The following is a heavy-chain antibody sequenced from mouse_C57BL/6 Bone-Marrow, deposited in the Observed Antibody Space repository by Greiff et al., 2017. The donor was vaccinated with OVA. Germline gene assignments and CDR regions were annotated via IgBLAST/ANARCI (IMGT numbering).Heavy chain of an antibody. D-gene: IGHD1-1*01. CDR1: GYSITSGYY. J-gene: IGHJ3*01. CDR3: ARDQGGSPFAY. V-gene: IGHV3-6*01. Sequence: EVKLMESGPGLVKPPQSLSLTCSVTGYSITSGYYWNWIRQFPGNKLEWMGYISYDGSNNYNPSLKNRISITRDTSKNQFFLKLNSVTTEDTATYYCARDQGGSPFAYWGQGTLVTVSA. CDR2: ISYDGSN.